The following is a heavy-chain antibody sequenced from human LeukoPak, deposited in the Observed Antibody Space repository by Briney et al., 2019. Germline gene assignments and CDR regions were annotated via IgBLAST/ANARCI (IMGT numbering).Heavy chain of an antibody. V-gene: IGHV4-59*01. Sequence: SETLSLTCTVSGGSISSYYWSWIRQPPGKGLEWIGYIYYSGSTNYNPSLKSRVTISVDTSKNQFSLKLSSVTAADTAVYYCARGVAVACIPFDYWGQGTLVTVSS. CDR3: ARGVAVACIPFDY. D-gene: IGHD6-19*01. CDR2: IYYSGST. CDR1: GGSISSYY. J-gene: IGHJ4*02.